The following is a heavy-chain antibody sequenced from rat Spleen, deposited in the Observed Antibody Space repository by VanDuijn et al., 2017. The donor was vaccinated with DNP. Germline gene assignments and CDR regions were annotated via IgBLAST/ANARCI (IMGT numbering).Heavy chain of an antibody. D-gene: IGHD1-12*02. CDR3: ARPEYYDGSYYYGWFAH. CDR2: ITNSGGTT. Sequence: EVQLVESGGGLVQPGRSPKLSCAASGFTFSNYYMAWVRQAPTKGLEWVASITNSGGTTYYRDSVKGRFTISRDNARSTLYLQVDSLRSEDTATYYCARPEYYDGSYYYGWFAHWGQGTLVTVSS. J-gene: IGHJ3*01. CDR1: GFTFSNYY. V-gene: IGHV5-25*01.